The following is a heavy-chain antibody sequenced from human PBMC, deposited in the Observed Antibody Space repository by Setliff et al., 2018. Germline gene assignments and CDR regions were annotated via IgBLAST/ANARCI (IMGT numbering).Heavy chain of an antibody. CDR2: ISSSSSTI. CDR3: ARDHSYGYSLYYYYYYGMDV. Sequence: GGSLRLSCAASGFTFSSYSMNWVRQAPGKGLEWVSYISSSSSTIYYADSVKGRFTISRDNAKNSLYLQMSSLRAEDTAVYYCARDHSYGYSLYYYYYYGMDVWGQGTTVTVSS. D-gene: IGHD5-18*01. V-gene: IGHV3-48*01. J-gene: IGHJ6*02. CDR1: GFTFSSYS.